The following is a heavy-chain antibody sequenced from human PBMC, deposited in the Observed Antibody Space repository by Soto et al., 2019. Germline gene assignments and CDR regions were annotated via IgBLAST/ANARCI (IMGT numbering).Heavy chain of an antibody. V-gene: IGHV4-39*01. CDR1: GGSINVSSYF. CDR2: LYDGGSS. J-gene: IGHJ3*02. Sequence: SETLSLTCTVSGGSINVSSYFWGWIRQPPGKGLEWIGSLYDGGSSHYNPSLTSRATTSVDTSKNQFSLKLNSVTAADTAIYYCARHPRAMAIRGAFDIWGQGTMVTVS. CDR3: ARHPRAMAIRGAFDI. D-gene: IGHD2-8*01.